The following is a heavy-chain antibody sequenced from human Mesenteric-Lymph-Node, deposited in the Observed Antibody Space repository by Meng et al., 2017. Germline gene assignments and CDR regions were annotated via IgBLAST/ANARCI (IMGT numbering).Heavy chain of an antibody. CDR3: ARDLRNFDY. Sequence: QVQLVESGGGVVQPGRFLRLSCAASGVTFSSNGMHWVRQAPGKGLEWVAVIWNDGSNKYYADSVKGRFTISRDNSKNTLYLQMNSLRAEDTAVYYCARDLRNFDYWGQGTLVTVSS. J-gene: IGHJ4*02. CDR2: IWNDGSNK. CDR1: GVTFSSNG. V-gene: IGHV3-33*01.